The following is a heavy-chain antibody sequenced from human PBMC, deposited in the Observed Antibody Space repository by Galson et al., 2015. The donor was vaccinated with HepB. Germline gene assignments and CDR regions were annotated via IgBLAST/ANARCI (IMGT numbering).Heavy chain of an antibody. V-gene: IGHV6-1*01. CDR2: TYYRARWYN. CDR1: GDSVSSNSAA. D-gene: IGHD6-13*01. CDR3: ARVSGTIYYYGMDV. Sequence: CAISGDSVSSNSAAWNWIRQSPSRGLEWLGRTYYRARWYNDYAESVRSRISINPDTSKNQFSLQLKSVTPEDTAVYYYARVSGTIYYYGMDVWGQGTLVTVSS. J-gene: IGHJ6*02.